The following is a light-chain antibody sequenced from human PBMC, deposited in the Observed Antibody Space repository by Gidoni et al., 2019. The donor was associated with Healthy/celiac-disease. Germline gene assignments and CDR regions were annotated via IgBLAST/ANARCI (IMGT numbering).Light chain of an antibody. Sequence: DIQMTQSPSSLSASVGDRVTITCRASQSISSYLNWYQQKPGKAPKLLIYAASSLQSGVPSRFSGSGSGTDFTLTISSLQPEDFATDYCQQSYSIRRRTFGGXTKVEIK. J-gene: IGKJ4*01. CDR2: AAS. V-gene: IGKV1-39*01. CDR3: QQSYSIRRRT. CDR1: QSISSY.